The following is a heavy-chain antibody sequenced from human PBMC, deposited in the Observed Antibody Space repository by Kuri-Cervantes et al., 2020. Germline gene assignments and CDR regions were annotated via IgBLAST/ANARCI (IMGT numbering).Heavy chain of an antibody. CDR2: ISGRSSTI. V-gene: IGHV3-48*01. Sequence: GGSLRLSCAASGFTFSSYAMSWVRQAPGKGLEWVASISGRSSTIYYADSLKGRVTISRDNAQSSLYLQMSSLRVEDTALYYCVRHIATAKSDFDVWGQGTMVTVSS. CDR1: GFTFSSYA. CDR3: VRHIATAKSDFDV. D-gene: IGHD6-13*01. J-gene: IGHJ3*01.